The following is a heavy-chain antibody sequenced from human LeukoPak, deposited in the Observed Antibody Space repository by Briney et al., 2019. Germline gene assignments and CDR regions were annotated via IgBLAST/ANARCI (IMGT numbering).Heavy chain of an antibody. D-gene: IGHD3-22*01. CDR2: ISAYNGNS. CDR3: ARARSSYYDSSGYNY. V-gene: IGHV1-18*01. J-gene: IGHJ4*02. Sequence: ASVKVSCKASGYTFTSYGISWVRQAPGQGLEWMGWISAYNGNSNYAQKLQGRVTMTTDTSTSTAYMELRSLRSDDTAVYYCARARSSYYDSSGYNYWGQGTLVTVSS. CDR1: GYTFTSYG.